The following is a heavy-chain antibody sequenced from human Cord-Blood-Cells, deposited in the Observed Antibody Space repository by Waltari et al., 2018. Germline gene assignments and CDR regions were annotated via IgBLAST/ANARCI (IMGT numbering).Heavy chain of an antibody. D-gene: IGHD5-12*01. CDR1: GGTFSSYA. CDR2: SIPIFGTA. V-gene: IGHV1-69*01. J-gene: IGHJ6*02. Sequence: QVQLVQSGAEVKKPGSSVKVSCKASGGTFSSYAISWVRQAPGQGLEWMGGSIPIFGTANYAQKFQGRVTITPDESTSTAYMELSSLRSEDTAVYYCARDLATTDYYYYYGMDVWGQGTTVTVSS. CDR3: ARDLATTDYYYYYGMDV.